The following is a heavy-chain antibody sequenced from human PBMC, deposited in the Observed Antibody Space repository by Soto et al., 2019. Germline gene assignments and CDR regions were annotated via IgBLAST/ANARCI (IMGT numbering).Heavy chain of an antibody. V-gene: IGHV4-59*01. J-gene: IGHJ6*02. CDR3: ARSYPNTIFGVVPSRGMDV. CDR2: IYYTGST. CDR1: GGSISSNY. D-gene: IGHD3-3*01. Sequence: SETLSLTCIVSGGSISSNYWSWIRQPPGKGLEWIGYIYYTGSTNFNPSLKNRVIISVDTSKNQFSLKLSSVTAADTAVYYCARSYPNTIFGVVPSRGMDVWGQGTTVTVSS.